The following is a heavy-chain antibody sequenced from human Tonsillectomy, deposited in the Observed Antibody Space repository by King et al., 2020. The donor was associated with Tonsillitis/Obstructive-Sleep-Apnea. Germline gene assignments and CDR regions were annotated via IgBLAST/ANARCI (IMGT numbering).Heavy chain of an antibody. V-gene: IGHV1-18*01. CDR2: ISVYNGNT. J-gene: IGHJ4*02. D-gene: IGHD2-2*01. Sequence: VQLVESGAEVKKPGASVKVSCTASGYTFTPYGFSWLRQAPGQGLEWMGWISVYNGNTEYAQKLQGRVTMTTDTSTSTAYMELRTRRSDDTGVYLCARESLFCSSTRCETFDYWGQGTLVTVSS. CDR1: GYTFTPYG. CDR3: ARESLFCSSTRCETFDY.